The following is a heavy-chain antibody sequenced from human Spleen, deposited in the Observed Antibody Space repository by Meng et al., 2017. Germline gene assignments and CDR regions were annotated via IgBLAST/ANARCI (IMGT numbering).Heavy chain of an antibody. Sequence: ASVKVSCKPSGYTFTAYYIHWVRQAPGQGLEWMGHINPDTGDTLYAQKFQGRVSMTGDTSISTAYVELSSLRSEDTAVYYCARRIAVAGTGYYFDYWGQGTLVTISS. CDR1: GYTFTAYY. V-gene: IGHV1-2*06. CDR3: ARRIAVAGTGYYFDY. J-gene: IGHJ4*02. CDR2: INPDTGDT. D-gene: IGHD6-19*01.